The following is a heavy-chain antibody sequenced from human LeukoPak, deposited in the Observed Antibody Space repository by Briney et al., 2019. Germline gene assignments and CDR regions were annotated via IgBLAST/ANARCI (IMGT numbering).Heavy chain of an antibody. V-gene: IGHV4-34*01. CDR1: GGSFNGYY. CDR2: INHSGST. D-gene: IGHD3-22*01. Sequence: PSETLSLTCAVYGGSFNGYYWTWIRQPPGKGLEWIGEINHSGSTNYNPSLKSRVTISVDTSKNQFSLKLSSVTAADTAVYYCARKRYYYDSSGYYYYYYGMDVWGQGTTVTVSS. J-gene: IGHJ6*02. CDR3: ARKRYYYDSSGYYYYYYGMDV.